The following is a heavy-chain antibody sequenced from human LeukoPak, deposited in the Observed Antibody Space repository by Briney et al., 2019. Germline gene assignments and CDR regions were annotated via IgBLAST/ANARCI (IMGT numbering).Heavy chain of an antibody. CDR3: ARQPRDFLTGSYRKSYYYSYMDV. CDR2: IFYSGST. V-gene: IGHV4-39*01. CDR1: GGSIRSSNFY. Sequence: SETLSLTCTVSGGSIRSSNFYWGWIRQPPGKGLELIGSIFYSGSTYYSPSLKSRVTISVDSSKNQFSLKLSSVTAADTAVYFCARQPRDFLTGSYRKSYYYSYMDVWGKGTTVTVSS. J-gene: IGHJ6*03. D-gene: IGHD3-9*01.